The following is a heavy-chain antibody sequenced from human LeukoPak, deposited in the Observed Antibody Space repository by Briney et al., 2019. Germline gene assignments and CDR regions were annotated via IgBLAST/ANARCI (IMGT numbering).Heavy chain of an antibody. CDR2: ISDIGSI. CDR1: GGSFSSYY. CDR3: AGHHPRNTVDF. Sequence: SETLSLTCTVYGGSFSSYYWSWIRQPPGKGLEWIAYISDIGSINYNPSLKSRVTISLDTSKNQFSLKLSSVTAADTAVYYCAGHHPRNTVDFWGQGTLVTVSS. J-gene: IGHJ4*02. V-gene: IGHV4-59*08. D-gene: IGHD2/OR15-2a*01.